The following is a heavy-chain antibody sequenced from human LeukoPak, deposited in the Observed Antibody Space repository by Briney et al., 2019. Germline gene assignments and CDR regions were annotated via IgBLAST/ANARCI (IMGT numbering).Heavy chain of an antibody. CDR1: GGTFSSYA. V-gene: IGHV1-69*13. J-gene: IGHJ3*02. CDR2: IIPIFGTA. D-gene: IGHD2-21*01. Sequence: SVKVSCKASGGTFSSYAISWVRQAPGQGLEWMGGIIPIFGTANYAQKFQGRVTITADESTSTAYMELSSLRSEDMAVYYCARDWAMSGAYCGGDSPQAFDIWGQGTMVTVSS. CDR3: ARDWAMSGAYCGGDSPQAFDI.